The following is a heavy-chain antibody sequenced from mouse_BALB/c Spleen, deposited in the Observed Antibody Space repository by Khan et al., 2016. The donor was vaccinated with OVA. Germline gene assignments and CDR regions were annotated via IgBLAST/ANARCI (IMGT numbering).Heavy chain of an antibody. D-gene: IGHD2-3*01. CDR2: IFPGSGNT. Sequence: VQLQESGPELVKPGASVKMSCKASGYTFTDYFITWVKQRSGQGLEWIAEIFPGSGNTYYNETFKGKATLTVDKSSNTAYMQLSSLTSEDSAVYFCARKGDDGYFLTYWGQGTLVTVSA. V-gene: IGHV1-75*01. CDR3: ARKGDDGYFLTY. J-gene: IGHJ3*01. CDR1: GYTFTDYF.